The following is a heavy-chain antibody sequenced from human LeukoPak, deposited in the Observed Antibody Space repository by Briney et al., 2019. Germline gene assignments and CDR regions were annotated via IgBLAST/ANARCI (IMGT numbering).Heavy chain of an antibody. J-gene: IGHJ5*02. Sequence: GGSLRLSCAASGFTFSIYDMHWVRQVTGKGLEWVSGIDTAGRAYYPDSVKGRFTMSREIAKDSLYLQMNSLTVGDTAVYFCARAVAGTHWLDPWGQGTLVTVSS. CDR2: IDTAGRA. CDR3: ARAVAGTHWLDP. CDR1: GFTFSIYD. D-gene: IGHD6-19*01. V-gene: IGHV3-13*01.